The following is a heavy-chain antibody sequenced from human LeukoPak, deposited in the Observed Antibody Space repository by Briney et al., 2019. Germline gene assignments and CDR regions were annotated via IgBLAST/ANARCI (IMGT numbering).Heavy chain of an antibody. D-gene: IGHD1-7*01. CDR2: INTNTAKP. CDR3: ARSGADNWNYEFDY. Sequence: ASVKVSCKASGYTFNTYAVNWVRQAPGQGLEWMGWINTNTAKPTYVQGFRGRFEFSLDTSVSTAYLQISSLKTDDTAVYYCARSGADNWNYEFDYWGQGTLITVSS. J-gene: IGHJ4*02. V-gene: IGHV7-4-1*02. CDR1: GYTFNTYA.